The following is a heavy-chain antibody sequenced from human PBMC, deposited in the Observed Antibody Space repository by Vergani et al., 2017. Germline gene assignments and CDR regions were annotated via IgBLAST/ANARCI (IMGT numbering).Heavy chain of an antibody. Sequence: QVQLQESGPGLVKPSQTLSLTCTVSGGSISSGGYYWSWIRQHPGKGLEWIGYIYYSGSTYYNPSLKSRVTISVDTSKNQFSLKLSSVTAADTAVYYCASSMTTVTSRYYGMDVWGQGTTVTVSS. CDR3: ASSMTTVTSRYYGMDV. V-gene: IGHV4-31*03. CDR1: GGSISSGGYY. D-gene: IGHD4-17*01. J-gene: IGHJ6*02. CDR2: IYYSGST.